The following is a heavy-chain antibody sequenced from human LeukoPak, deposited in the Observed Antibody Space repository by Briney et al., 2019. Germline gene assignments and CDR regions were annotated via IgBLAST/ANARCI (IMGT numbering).Heavy chain of an antibody. J-gene: IGHJ5*02. V-gene: IGHV4-39*01. CDR3: AREFDP. CDR2: IYYSGST. CDR1: GGSISSSSYS. Sequence: PSETLSLTCTVTGGSISSSSYSWAWSRQPPGKGLEWIGSIYYSGSTYYNPSLKSRVTISVDTSKNQFSLKLSSVTAADTAVYYCAREFDPWGQGTLVTVSS.